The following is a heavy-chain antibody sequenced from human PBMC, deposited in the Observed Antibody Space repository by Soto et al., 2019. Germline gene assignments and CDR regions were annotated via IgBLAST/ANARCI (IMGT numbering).Heavy chain of an antibody. CDR3: AKDRSRGQLWLLYYFDY. V-gene: IGHV3-23*01. CDR2: ISGSGGST. D-gene: IGHD5-18*01. CDR1: GFTFSSYA. Sequence: GGSLRLSCAASGFTFSSYAMSWVRQAPGKGLEWVSAISGSGGSTYYADSVKGRFTISRDNSKNTLYLQMNSLRAEDTAVYYCAKDRSRGQLWLLYYFDYWGQGTLVTVSS. J-gene: IGHJ4*02.